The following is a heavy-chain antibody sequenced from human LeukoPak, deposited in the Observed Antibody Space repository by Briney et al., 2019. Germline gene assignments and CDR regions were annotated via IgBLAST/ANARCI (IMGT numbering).Heavy chain of an antibody. CDR3: ARYKYYDFWSGYSNFDY. J-gene: IGHJ4*02. D-gene: IGHD3-3*01. CDR1: GGSFSGYY. V-gene: IGHV4-34*01. Sequence: SETLPLTCAVYGGSFSGYYWSWIRQPSGKGLEWIGEINHSGSTNYNPSLKSRVAISVDTSKNQFSLKLSSVTAADTAVYYCARYKYYDFWSGYSNFDYWGQGTLVTVSS. CDR2: INHSGST.